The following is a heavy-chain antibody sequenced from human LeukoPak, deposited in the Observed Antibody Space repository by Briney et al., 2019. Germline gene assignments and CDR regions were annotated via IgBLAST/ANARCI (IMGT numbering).Heavy chain of an antibody. CDR2: IYYSGST. Sequence: SETLSLTCTVSGGSISNYYWSWIRQPPGKGLEWIGYIYYSGSTKYNPSLKSRVTISVDTSKNQFSLKLSSVTAADTAVYYCARGLRVGVWRLFYMDVWGKGTTVTVSS. J-gene: IGHJ6*03. D-gene: IGHD6-25*01. V-gene: IGHV4-59*12. CDR3: ARGLRVGVWRLFYMDV. CDR1: GGSISNYY.